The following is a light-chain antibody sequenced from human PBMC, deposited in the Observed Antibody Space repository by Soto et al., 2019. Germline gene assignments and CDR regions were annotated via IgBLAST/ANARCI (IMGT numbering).Light chain of an antibody. CDR2: DVS. CDR1: SSDVGGYNY. J-gene: IGLJ1*01. Sequence: HSVLTQPASVSGSPVQSITISCTGTSSDVGGYNYVSWYQQHPGKAPKLMIYDVSNRPSGVSNRFSGSKSGNTASLTISGLQAEDEADYYCSSYTSSLYVFGTGTKVTVL. CDR3: SSYTSSLYV. V-gene: IGLV2-14*01.